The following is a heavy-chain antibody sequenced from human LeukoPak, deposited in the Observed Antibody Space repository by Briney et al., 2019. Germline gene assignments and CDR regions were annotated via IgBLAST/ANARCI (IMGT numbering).Heavy chain of an antibody. V-gene: IGHV1-69*04. J-gene: IGHJ1*01. D-gene: IGHD3-22*01. CDR3: ARAPYYYDSSGYLEGFQH. Sequence: SVKVSCKASGGTFSSYAISWVRQAPGQGLEWMGRIIPILGIANYAQKFQGRVTITADKSTSTAYMELSSLRSEDTAAYYCARAPYYYDSSGYLEGFQHWGQGTLVTVSS. CDR2: IIPILGIA. CDR1: GGTFSSYA.